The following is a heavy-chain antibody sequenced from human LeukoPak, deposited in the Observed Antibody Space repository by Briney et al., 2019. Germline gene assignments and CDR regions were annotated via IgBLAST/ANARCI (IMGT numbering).Heavy chain of an antibody. J-gene: IGHJ4*02. D-gene: IGHD4-17*01. V-gene: IGHV3-74*01. Sequence: PGGSLRLSCAASGFTFSSYWMHWVRHAPGKGLVWVSRINSDGSSTSYADSVKGRFTISRDNAKNSLYLQMNSLRAEDTAVYYCATQHYGLFDYWGQGTLVTVSS. CDR3: ATQHYGLFDY. CDR1: GFTFSSYW. CDR2: INSDGSST.